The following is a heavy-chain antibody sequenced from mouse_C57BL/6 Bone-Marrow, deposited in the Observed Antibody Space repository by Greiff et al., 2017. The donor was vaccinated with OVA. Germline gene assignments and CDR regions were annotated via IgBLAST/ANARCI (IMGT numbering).Heavy chain of an antibody. Sequence: EVQLQQSVAELVRPGASVKLSCTASGFNIKNTYMHWVKQRPEQGLEWIGRIDPANGNTKYAPKFQGKATITADTSSNTAYLQLSSLTSEDTAIYYCARGPIYYYGSSYGNFFAYWGQGTLVTVSA. J-gene: IGHJ3*01. V-gene: IGHV14-3*01. CDR3: ARGPIYYYGSSYGNFFAY. CDR2: IDPANGNT. CDR1: GFNIKNTY. D-gene: IGHD1-1*01.